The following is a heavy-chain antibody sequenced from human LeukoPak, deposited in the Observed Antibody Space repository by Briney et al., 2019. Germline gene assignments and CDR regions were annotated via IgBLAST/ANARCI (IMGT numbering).Heavy chain of an antibody. D-gene: IGHD3-10*01. CDR3: ASRELPDYYGSGSPNWFDP. V-gene: IGHV4-39*07. Sequence: KPSETLSLTCAVSGASISGSGYYLGWIRQPPGKGLEWIGNIYYTGSTYYNASLQSRVTISVDTSKNQFSLKLSSVTAADTAVYYCASRELPDYYGSGSPNWFDPWGQGTLVTVSS. J-gene: IGHJ5*02. CDR2: IYYTGST. CDR1: GASISGSGYY.